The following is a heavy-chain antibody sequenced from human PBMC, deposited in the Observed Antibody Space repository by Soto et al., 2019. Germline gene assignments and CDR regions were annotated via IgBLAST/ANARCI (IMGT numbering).Heavy chain of an antibody. CDR1: GGSFSDFY. CDR2: INHSGST. J-gene: IGHJ4*02. D-gene: IGHD6-19*01. CDR3: GPRGAVADPWGY. V-gene: IGHV4-34*01. Sequence: QVQLQQWGAGLLKPSETLSLTCAVYGGSFSDFYWTWIRQLPGKGLEWIGEINHSGSTNYNPSLKSRVAISVDTSKNQFSLNLRSLTAADTAVYYCGPRGAVADPWGYWGQGTLVTVSS.